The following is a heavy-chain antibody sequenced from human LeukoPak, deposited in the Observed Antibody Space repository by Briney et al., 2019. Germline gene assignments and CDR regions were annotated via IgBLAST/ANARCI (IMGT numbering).Heavy chain of an antibody. V-gene: IGHV3-74*01. CDR3: AALDHGHDY. CDR2: INSDGINT. Sequence: GRSLRLSCAASGFTFSNYWMHWVRQAPGKGLVWVSRINSDGINTSYADSVKGRFTISRDNAKNSLYLQMNSLRAEDTAVYYCAALDHGHDYWGQGTLVTVSS. CDR1: GFTFSNYW. J-gene: IGHJ4*02.